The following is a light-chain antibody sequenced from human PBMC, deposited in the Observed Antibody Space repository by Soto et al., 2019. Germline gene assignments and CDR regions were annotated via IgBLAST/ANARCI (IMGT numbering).Light chain of an antibody. V-gene: IGLV2-23*01. CDR1: SSDVGSYNL. Sequence: QSALTQPASVSGSPGQSITISCTGTSSDVGSYNLVSWYQQHPGKAPKLMIYEGSKRPSGVSNRFSGSKSGNTASLKISGLHAEDEADYYCCSYAGPWVVGGGTELTVL. J-gene: IGLJ3*02. CDR2: EGS. CDR3: CSYAGPWV.